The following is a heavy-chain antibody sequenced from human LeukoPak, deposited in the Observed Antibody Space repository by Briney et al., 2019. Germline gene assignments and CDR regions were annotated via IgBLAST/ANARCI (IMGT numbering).Heavy chain of an antibody. Sequence: SETLSLTCAVYGGSFSGYYWSWIRQPPGKGLEWIGEINHSGSTNYNPSLKSRVTISVDTSKNQFSLKLSSVTAADTAVYYCARGDRGHNWFDPWGQGTLVTVSS. J-gene: IGHJ5*02. CDR3: ARGDRGHNWFDP. V-gene: IGHV4-34*01. CDR2: INHSGST. CDR1: GGSFSGYY. D-gene: IGHD2-15*01.